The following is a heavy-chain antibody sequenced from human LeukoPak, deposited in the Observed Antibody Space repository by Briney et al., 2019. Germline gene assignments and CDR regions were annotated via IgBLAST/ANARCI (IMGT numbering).Heavy chain of an antibody. D-gene: IGHD3-9*01. V-gene: IGHV2-5*01. CDR3: AHAPGGKLRYFDWRLQFDP. Sequence: SGPTLVNPTQTLTLTCTFSGFSLSTSGVGVGWIRQPPGKALEWLALIYWNDDKRYSPSLKSRLTITKDTSKNQVVLTMTNMDPVDTATYYCAHAPGGKLRYFDWRLQFDPWGQGTLVTVSS. CDR2: IYWNDDK. J-gene: IGHJ5*02. CDR1: GFSLSTSGVG.